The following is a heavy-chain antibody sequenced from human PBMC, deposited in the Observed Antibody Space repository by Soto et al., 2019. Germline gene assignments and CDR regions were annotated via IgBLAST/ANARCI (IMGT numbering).Heavy chain of an antibody. D-gene: IGHD5-12*01. CDR1: GFSLSTSGVG. J-gene: IGHJ4*02. V-gene: IGHV2-5*02. CDR2: IYWDDDK. CDR3: AHGQVDIVATSFSFDY. Sequence: QITLKESGPTLVKPTQTLTLTCTFSGFSLSTSGVGVGWIRQPPGKALEWLALIYWDDDKHYSPSLKSRLTITKDTSKNQVDLTMTNMDPVDTAAYYCAHGQVDIVATSFSFDYWGQGTLVTVSS.